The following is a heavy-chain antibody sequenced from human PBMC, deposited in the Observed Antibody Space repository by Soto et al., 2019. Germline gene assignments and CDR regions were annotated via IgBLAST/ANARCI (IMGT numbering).Heavy chain of an antibody. J-gene: IGHJ6*03. V-gene: IGHV1-69*02. CDR1: GGTFSSYT. CDR2: IIPILGIA. CDR3: ARNFDGPDYYMDV. D-gene: IGHD3-9*01. Sequence: SVKVSCKASGGTFSSYTISWVRQAPGQGLEWMGRIIPILGIANYAQKFQGRVTITADKSTSTAYMELSSLRSEDTAVYYCARNFDGPDYYMDVWGKGTTVTVSS.